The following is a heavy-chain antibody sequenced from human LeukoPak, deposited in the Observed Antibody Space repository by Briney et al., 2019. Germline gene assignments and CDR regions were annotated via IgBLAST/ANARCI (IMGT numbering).Heavy chain of an antibody. CDR1: GGSISSYY. V-gene: IGHV4-59*01. Sequence: SETLSLTCTVSGGSISSYYWSWIRQPPGKGLEWIGYIYYSGSTNYNPSLKSRVTISVDTSKNQFSLKLSSVTAADTAVYYCARDPGGYGGYEGYYFDYWGQGTLVTVSS. D-gene: IGHD5-12*01. CDR3: ARDPGGYGGYEGYYFDY. CDR2: IYYSGST. J-gene: IGHJ4*02.